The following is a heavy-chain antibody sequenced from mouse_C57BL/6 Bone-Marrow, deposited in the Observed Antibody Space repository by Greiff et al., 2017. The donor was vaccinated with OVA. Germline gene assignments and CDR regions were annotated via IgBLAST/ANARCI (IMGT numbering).Heavy chain of an antibody. Sequence: EVQLQQSGAELVRPGASVKLSCTASGFNIKDDYMHWVKQRPEQGLEWIGWIDPENGDTEYASKFQGKATITADTSSNTAYLQLSSLTSEDTAVDYCTFCYYGSSFDYWGQGTTLTVSS. J-gene: IGHJ2*01. CDR3: TFCYYGSSFDY. CDR1: GFNIKDDY. V-gene: IGHV14-4*01. CDR2: IDPENGDT. D-gene: IGHD1-1*01.